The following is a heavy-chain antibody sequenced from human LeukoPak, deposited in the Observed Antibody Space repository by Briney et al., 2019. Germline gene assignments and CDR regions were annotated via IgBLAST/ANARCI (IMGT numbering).Heavy chain of an antibody. CDR2: ISGSGGST. CDR3: ARGESSSWSYYYYYYMDV. D-gene: IGHD6-13*01. J-gene: IGHJ6*03. V-gene: IGHV3-23*01. CDR1: GFTFSSYA. Sequence: GGSLRLSCAASGFTFSSYAMSWVRQAPGKGLEWVSAISGSGGSTYYADSVKGRFTISRDNSKNTLYLQMNSLRAEDTAVYYCARGESSSWSYYYYYYMDVWGKGTTVTISS.